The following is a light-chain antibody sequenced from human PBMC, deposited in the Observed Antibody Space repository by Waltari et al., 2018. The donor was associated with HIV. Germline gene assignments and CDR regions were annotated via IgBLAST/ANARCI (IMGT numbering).Light chain of an antibody. V-gene: IGKV1-12*01. CDR1: QNIGRA. Sequence: DIHMTQSPSSVSASVGGAVSISCRASQNIGRALAWYQLKPGRAPILLIYEASRLDEGVPTRFKGSGSRSNFTLVITNLQPEDFAIYFCQQAKNFPHTFAGGTRVE. J-gene: IGKJ4*01. CDR2: EAS. CDR3: QQAKNFPHT.